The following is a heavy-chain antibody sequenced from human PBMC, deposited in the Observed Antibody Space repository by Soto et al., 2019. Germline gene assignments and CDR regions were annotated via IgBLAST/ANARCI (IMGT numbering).Heavy chain of an antibody. CDR3: ARSVVVPAALDY. J-gene: IGHJ4*02. Sequence: VGSLRLSCAASGFTFSGYGMHWVRQAPGKGLEWVALIWYDGSKKYHADSVLGRFTISRDNSKNTLFLQMNSLRVEDTAVYYCARSVVVPAALDYWGQGTLVTVSS. CDR1: GFTFSGYG. V-gene: IGHV3-33*01. D-gene: IGHD2-2*01. CDR2: IWYDGSKK.